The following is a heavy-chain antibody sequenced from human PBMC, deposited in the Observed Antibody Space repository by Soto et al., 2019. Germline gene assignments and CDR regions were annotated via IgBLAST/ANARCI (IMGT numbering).Heavy chain of an antibody. J-gene: IGHJ4*02. V-gene: IGHV3-21*01. CDR3: ARDLGLLKSMFDY. Sequence: GSLGLSCLASGFSFNNFNMNGIRRAPGRGLEWVASISVSGDNIYYGDSMQGRFTISRDNSKRSVFLDLNSLRVEDTAVYYCARDLGLLKSMFDYWGQGTLVTVSS. CDR1: GFSFNNFN. CDR2: ISVSGDNI. D-gene: IGHD2-8*01.